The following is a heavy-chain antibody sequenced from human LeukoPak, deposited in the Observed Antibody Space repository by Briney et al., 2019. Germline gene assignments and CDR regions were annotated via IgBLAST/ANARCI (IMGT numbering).Heavy chain of an antibody. Sequence: GGSLRLSCVVSGIPFSDYYMNWIRQAPGKGLEWISYISSSSSYTDYADSVKGRFTISRDNAKNTVYLQMNSLRVEDTAVYYCARESILGGTRTFDYWGQGTLVTVSS. D-gene: IGHD1-26*01. CDR2: ISSSSSYT. J-gene: IGHJ4*02. CDR3: ARESILGGTRTFDY. CDR1: GIPFSDYY. V-gene: IGHV3-11*06.